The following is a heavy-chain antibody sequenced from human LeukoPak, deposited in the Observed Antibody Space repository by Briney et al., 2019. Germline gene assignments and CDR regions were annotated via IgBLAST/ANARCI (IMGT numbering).Heavy chain of an antibody. Sequence: SVKVSCKASGGTFSSYAISWVRQAPGQGLEWMGGIIPIFGTANYAQKFQGRVTITADESTSTAYMELSSLRSEDTAVYCCARDCRYCSGGSSFDYWGQGTLVTVSS. J-gene: IGHJ4*02. D-gene: IGHD2-15*01. V-gene: IGHV1-69*01. CDR3: ARDCRYCSGGSSFDY. CDR1: GGTFSSYA. CDR2: IIPIFGTA.